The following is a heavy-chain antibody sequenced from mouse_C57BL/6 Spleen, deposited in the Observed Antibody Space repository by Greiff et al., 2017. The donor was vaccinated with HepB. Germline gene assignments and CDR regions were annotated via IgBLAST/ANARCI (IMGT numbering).Heavy chain of an antibody. CDR3: ARSDYYGSSTLYWYFDV. Sequence: QVQLQQSGAELARPGASVKLSCKASGYTFTSYGISWVKQRTGQGLEWIGEIYPRSGNTYYNEKFKGKATLTADKSSSTAYMELRSLTSEDSAVYFCARSDYYGSSTLYWYFDVWGTGTTVTVSS. V-gene: IGHV1-81*01. CDR2: IYPRSGNT. CDR1: GYTFTSYG. J-gene: IGHJ1*03. D-gene: IGHD1-1*01.